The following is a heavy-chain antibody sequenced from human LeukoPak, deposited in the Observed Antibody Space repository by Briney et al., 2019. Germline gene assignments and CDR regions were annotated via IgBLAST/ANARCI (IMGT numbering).Heavy chain of an antibody. V-gene: IGHV3-66*01. J-gene: IGHJ4*02. D-gene: IGHD3-16*01. Sequence: PGGSLRLSCAASGFTVSSNYMSWVRQAPGKGLEWVSVIYSGGSTYYADSVKGRLTISRDNSKKTLYLQMNSLRAEDTAVYYCARDLTAYFDYWGQGTLVTVSS. CDR1: GFTVSSNY. CDR2: IYSGGST. CDR3: ARDLTAYFDY.